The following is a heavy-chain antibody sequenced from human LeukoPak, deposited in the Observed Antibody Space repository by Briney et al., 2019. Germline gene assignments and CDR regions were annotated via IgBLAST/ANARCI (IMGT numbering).Heavy chain of an antibody. Sequence: SETLSLTCTVSGGSISSYYWSWIRQPPGKGLEWIGYTYYSGSTNYNPSLKSRVTISTDLTKNQFSLKLSSVTAADTAVYYCAREVRRTTWYHWYFDLWGRGTLVTVSS. D-gene: IGHD2-15*01. J-gene: IGHJ2*01. CDR1: GGSISSYY. V-gene: IGHV4-59*01. CDR2: TYYSGST. CDR3: AREVRRTTWYHWYFDL.